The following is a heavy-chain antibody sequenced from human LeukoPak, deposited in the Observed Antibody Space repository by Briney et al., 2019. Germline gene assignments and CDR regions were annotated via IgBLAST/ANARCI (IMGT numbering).Heavy chain of an antibody. V-gene: IGHV1-2*02. Sequence: ASVKVSCKASGYTLTGYYMHWVRQAPGQGLEWMGWINPNSGGTNYAQKFQGRVTMTRDTSISTAYMELSRLRSDDTAVYYCARARLWELLSRSFDYWGQGTLVTVSS. J-gene: IGHJ4*02. CDR2: INPNSGGT. D-gene: IGHD1-26*01. CDR1: GYTLTGYY. CDR3: ARARLWELLSRSFDY.